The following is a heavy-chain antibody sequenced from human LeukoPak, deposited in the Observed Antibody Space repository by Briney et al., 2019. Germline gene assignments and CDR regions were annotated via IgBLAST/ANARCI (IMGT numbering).Heavy chain of an antibody. J-gene: IGHJ4*02. CDR1: GFTFSTYG. V-gene: IGHV3-23*01. CDR3: AKMFLKLGADY. CDR2: ISGSGGST. D-gene: IGHD7-27*01. Sequence: GGSLRLSCAASGFTFSTYGMSWVRQAPGKGLEWVSSISGSGGSTSYADSVKGRFTISRDNSKNTLYLQMNSLRVEDTAVYYCAKMFLKLGADYWGQGTLVTVSS.